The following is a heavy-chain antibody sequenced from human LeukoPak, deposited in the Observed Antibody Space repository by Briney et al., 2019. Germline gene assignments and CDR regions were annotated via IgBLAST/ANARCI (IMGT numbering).Heavy chain of an antibody. V-gene: IGHV4-39*01. Sequence: SETLSLTCTVSGGSISSSSYYWGWIRQPPGKGLEWIGSIYYSGSTYYNPSLKSRVTISVDTSKNQFSLKLSSVTAAATAVYYCASWGWGDIVVVPAATDAFDIWGQGTMVTVSS. CDR2: IYYSGST. CDR3: ASWGWGDIVVVPAATDAFDI. J-gene: IGHJ3*02. CDR1: GGSISSSSYY. D-gene: IGHD2-2*01.